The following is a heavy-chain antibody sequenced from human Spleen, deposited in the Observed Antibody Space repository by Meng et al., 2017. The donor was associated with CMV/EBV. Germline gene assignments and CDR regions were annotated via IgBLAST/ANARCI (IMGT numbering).Heavy chain of an antibody. Sequence: ASVKVSCKASGYTFTAYYMHWVRQAPGQGFEYMGIINPRGGTTHYAQKFQGRVTMTIDTSTSTVYMELSSLRSEDTAVYYCAIYSSNPGEYGMDVWGQGTTVTVSS. CDR1: GYTFTAYY. CDR3: AIYSSNPGEYGMDV. J-gene: IGHJ6*02. D-gene: IGHD4-11*01. CDR2: INPRGGTT. V-gene: IGHV1-46*01.